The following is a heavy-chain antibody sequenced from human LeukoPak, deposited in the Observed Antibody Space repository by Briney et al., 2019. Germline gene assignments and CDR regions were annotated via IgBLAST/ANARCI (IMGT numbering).Heavy chain of an antibody. CDR3: AKVQPLWGDFDY. J-gene: IGHJ4*02. Sequence: AGGSLRLSCAASGFTVSSNYMGWVRQAPGKGLEWVSVIYSGGSTYYADSVKGRFTISRDNSKNTLCLQMNSLRAEDTAVYYCAKVQPLWGDFDYWGQGTLVTVSS. CDR1: GFTVSSNY. CDR2: IYSGGST. V-gene: IGHV3-53*01. D-gene: IGHD3-10*01.